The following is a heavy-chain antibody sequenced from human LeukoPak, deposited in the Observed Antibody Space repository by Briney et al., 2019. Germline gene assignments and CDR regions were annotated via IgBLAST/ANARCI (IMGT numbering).Heavy chain of an antibody. V-gene: IGHV3-33*06. CDR3: AKASETGTMYYFDY. CDR2: IWYDGSNK. J-gene: IGHJ4*02. Sequence: GRSLRLSCAAPGFTFSSYGMHWVRQAPGKGLEWVAVIWYDGSNKYYADSVKGRFTISRDNSKNTLYLQMNSLRAEDTAVYYCAKASETGTMYYFDYWGQGTLVTVSS. CDR1: GFTFSSYG. D-gene: IGHD1-1*01.